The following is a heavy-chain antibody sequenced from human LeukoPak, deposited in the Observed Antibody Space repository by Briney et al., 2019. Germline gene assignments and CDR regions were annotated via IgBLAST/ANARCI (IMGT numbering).Heavy chain of an antibody. CDR1: GFTFSSYS. D-gene: IGHD2-2*01. CDR2: ISSSSSYI. Sequence: GGSLRPSCAASGFTFSSYSMNWVRQAPGKGLEWVSPISSSSSYIYYADSVKGRFTISRDNAKNSLYLQMNSLRAEDTAVYYCARGDCSSTSCQTTFDYWGQGTLVTVSS. J-gene: IGHJ4*02. CDR3: ARGDCSSTSCQTTFDY. V-gene: IGHV3-21*01.